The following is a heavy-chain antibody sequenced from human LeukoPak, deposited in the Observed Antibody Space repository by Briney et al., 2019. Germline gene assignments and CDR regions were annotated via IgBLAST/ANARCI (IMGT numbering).Heavy chain of an antibody. CDR2: ISSSGSTI. Sequence: PGGSLRLSCAASGFTFSSYEMNWVRQAPGKGLEWVSYISSSGSTIYYADSVKGRFTISRDNAKNSLYLQMNSLRDEDTALYYCAREILVDYNFYYMDVWGKGTTVTVSS. CDR3: AREILVDYNFYYMDV. D-gene: IGHD2/OR15-2a*01. V-gene: IGHV3-48*03. CDR1: GFTFSSYE. J-gene: IGHJ6*03.